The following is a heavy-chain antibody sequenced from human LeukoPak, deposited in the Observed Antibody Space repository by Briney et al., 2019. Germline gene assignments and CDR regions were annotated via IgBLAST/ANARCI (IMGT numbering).Heavy chain of an antibody. D-gene: IGHD4-17*01. CDR3: ARLSPRYGDRPYFDY. CDR2: IYYSGST. J-gene: IGHJ4*02. Sequence: PSETLSLTCTVSGGSNSSYYCSWIRQPPGKGLEWIGNIYYSGSTNYNPSLRSRVTLSVDTSKNQFSLKLSSVTAADTAVYYCARLSPRYGDRPYFDYWGQGTLVTVSS. CDR1: GGSNSSYY. V-gene: IGHV4-59*08.